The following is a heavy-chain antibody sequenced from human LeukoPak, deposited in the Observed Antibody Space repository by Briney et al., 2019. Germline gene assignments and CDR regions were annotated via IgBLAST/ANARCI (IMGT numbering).Heavy chain of an antibody. D-gene: IGHD3-22*01. CDR1: GYTLTELS. V-gene: IGHV1-24*01. Sequence: ASVKVSCKVSGYTLTELSMHWVRQAPGKGLEWMGGFDPEDGETIYAQKFQGRVTITADKSTSTAYMELSSLRSEDTAVYYCAPYYYDSSGYYYLSSDDYWGQGTLVTVSS. J-gene: IGHJ4*02. CDR2: FDPEDGET. CDR3: APYYYDSSGYYYLSSDDY.